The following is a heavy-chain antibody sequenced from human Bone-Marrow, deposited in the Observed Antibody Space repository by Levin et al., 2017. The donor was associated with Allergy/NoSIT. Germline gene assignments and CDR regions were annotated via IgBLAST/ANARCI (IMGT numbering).Heavy chain of an antibody. CDR3: ARSHRGYYDSSGFTY. Sequence: AASVKVSCKTSGDTFSSYTISWVRQAPGQGLEWMGRIIPILDRENYAQRFQDRVTITADKSTSTAYMELRSLRSEDTAVYYCARSHRGYYDSSGFTYWGQGTLVTVSS. D-gene: IGHD3-22*01. J-gene: IGHJ4*02. CDR1: GDTFSSYT. V-gene: IGHV1-69*02. CDR2: IIPILDRE.